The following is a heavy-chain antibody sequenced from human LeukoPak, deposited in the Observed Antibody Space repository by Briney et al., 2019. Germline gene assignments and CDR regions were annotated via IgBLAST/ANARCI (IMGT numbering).Heavy chain of an antibody. CDR3: AKDVIGQQWPENY. CDR2: IQHDSTNK. Sequence: GGSLRLSCTASQFMFSTYGMHRVRQAPGKGLEWVAFIQHDSTNKYYVDSVKGRFTISRDNSKNTLYLQMSSLRPEDTAVYFCAKDVIGQQWPENYWGQGTLVTVSS. D-gene: IGHD6-19*01. J-gene: IGHJ4*02. CDR1: QFMFSTYG. V-gene: IGHV3-30*02.